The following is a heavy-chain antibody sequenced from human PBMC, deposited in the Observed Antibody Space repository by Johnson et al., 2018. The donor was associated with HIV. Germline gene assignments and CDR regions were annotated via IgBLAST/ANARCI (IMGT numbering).Heavy chain of an antibody. CDR1: GFTFHDSY. CDR3: ATVWRNEGRHSFYT. V-gene: IGHV3-11*04. J-gene: IGHJ3*02. CDR2: ISGSGGTM. D-gene: IGHD1-1*01. Sequence: QVQLVESGGGLVKPGGSLRLSCAASGFTFHDSYMSWIRQAPGKGLEWISYISGSGGTMYSADSVKGRFTISRNNANNSLHLQMNNLRAEDTAVYFCATVWRNEGRHSFYTCGQGTVVTVSS.